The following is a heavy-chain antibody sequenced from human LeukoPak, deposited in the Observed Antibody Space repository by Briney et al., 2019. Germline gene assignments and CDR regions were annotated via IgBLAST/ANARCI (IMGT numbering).Heavy chain of an antibody. CDR3: ARAYDISTDYFGY. Sequence: PGGSLRLSCAASGFTFSSYWMTWVRQAPGKGLEWVANINQDGSQKYYVDSVEGRFTISRDNANNSLYLQMNSLRAEDTAVYYCARAYDISTDYFGYWGQGTLVSVSS. D-gene: IGHD3-9*01. CDR1: GFTFSSYW. CDR2: INQDGSQK. J-gene: IGHJ4*02. V-gene: IGHV3-7*02.